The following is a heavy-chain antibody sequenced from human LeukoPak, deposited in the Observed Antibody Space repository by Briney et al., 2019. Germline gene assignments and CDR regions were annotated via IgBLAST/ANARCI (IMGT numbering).Heavy chain of an antibody. D-gene: IGHD3-22*01. CDR1: GGSISSGSYY. J-gene: IGHJ4*02. V-gene: IGHV4-61*02. CDR3: ARGWYDNSGYLFDY. CDR2: IYTSGST. Sequence: SETLSLTCTVSGGSISSGSYYWSWIRQPAGKGLEWIGRIYTSGSTNYNPSLKSRVTISVDTSKNQFSLKLSSVTAADTAVYYCARGWYDNSGYLFDYWGQGTLVTVSS.